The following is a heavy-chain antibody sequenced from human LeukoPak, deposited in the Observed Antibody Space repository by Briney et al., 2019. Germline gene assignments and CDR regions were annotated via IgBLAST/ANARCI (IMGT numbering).Heavy chain of an antibody. CDR3: ARCPHNYDFWSGYYLYYYYGMDV. Sequence: ASVKVSCKASGYTFTGYYMHWVRQATGQGLEWMGWMNPNSGNTGYAQKFQGRVTMTRNASISTAYMELSSLRSEDTAVYYCARCPHNYDFWSGYYLYYYYGMDVWGQGTTVTVSS. D-gene: IGHD3-3*01. CDR2: MNPNSGNT. J-gene: IGHJ6*02. CDR1: GYTFTGYY. V-gene: IGHV1-8*02.